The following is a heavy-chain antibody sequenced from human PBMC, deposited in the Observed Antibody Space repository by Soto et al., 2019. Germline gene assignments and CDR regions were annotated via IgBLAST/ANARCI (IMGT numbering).Heavy chain of an antibody. CDR1: GLTFSFYA. CDR2: ISGRGGST. V-gene: IGHV3-23*01. CDR3: AKEPEGY. Sequence: EVQLLESGGGLIQPGGSLRLSCAASGLTFSFYAMSWVRQAPGKGLEWVSAISGRGGSTYYADYVKGRFTISGDNSKNTLYLQMNIMRAEDTAVYYCAKEPEGYWGQGTLVTGSS. J-gene: IGHJ4*02.